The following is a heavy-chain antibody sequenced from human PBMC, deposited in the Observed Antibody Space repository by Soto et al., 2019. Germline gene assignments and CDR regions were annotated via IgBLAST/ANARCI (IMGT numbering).Heavy chain of an antibody. V-gene: IGHV3-23*01. CDR1: GFSFSTYA. CDR3: AGRYCPNGVCYTNFYYYMDI. Sequence: EVQLLESGGGLVQPGGSLRLSCAASGFSFSTYAMTWVRQAPGRGLEWVSTITPSGGNTYYGDSVKVRFTITRDNTENTLVLHINSLRAEDTAVYYCAGRYCPNGVCYTNFYYYMDIWGEGTAVTVSS. D-gene: IGHD2-8*01. J-gene: IGHJ6*03. CDR2: ITPSGGNT.